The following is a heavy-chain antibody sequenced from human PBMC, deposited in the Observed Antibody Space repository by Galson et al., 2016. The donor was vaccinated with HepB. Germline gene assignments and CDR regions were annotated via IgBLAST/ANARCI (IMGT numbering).Heavy chain of an antibody. Sequence: SLRLSCAASGFSVNNYYMNWVRQAPGKGLEWVSSVSHSSTYVYYADSVQGRSTISRDNAKNSLYLEMNNLRVEDTAVFYCARSLGWYFDVWGRGTLVAVSS. V-gene: IGHV3-21*01. CDR3: ARSLGWYFDV. CDR2: VSHSSTYV. CDR1: GFSVNNYY. D-gene: IGHD6-6*01. J-gene: IGHJ2*01.